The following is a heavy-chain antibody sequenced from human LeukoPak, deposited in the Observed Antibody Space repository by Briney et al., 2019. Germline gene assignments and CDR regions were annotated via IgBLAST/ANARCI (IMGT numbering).Heavy chain of an antibody. D-gene: IGHD3-22*01. Sequence: GGSLTLSCAASGFTFSSYAMHWVRQAPGKGLEYVSAISSNGGSTYYANSVKGRFTISRDNTKNTLYLQMGSLRAEDMAVYYCARDGDYDSSGVLSDYYYYYMDVWGKGTTVTVSS. CDR3: ARDGDYDSSGVLSDYYYYYMDV. CDR1: GFTFSSYA. V-gene: IGHV3-64*01. CDR2: ISSNGGST. J-gene: IGHJ6*03.